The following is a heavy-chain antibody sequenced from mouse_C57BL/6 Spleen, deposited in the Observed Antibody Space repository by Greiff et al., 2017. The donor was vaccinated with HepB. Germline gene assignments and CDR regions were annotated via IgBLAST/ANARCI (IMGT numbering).Heavy chain of an antibody. D-gene: IGHD2-4*01. V-gene: IGHV5-17*01. Sequence: EVQVVESGGGLVKPGGSLKLSCAASGFTFSDYGMHWVRQAPEKGLEWVAYISSGSSTIYYADTVKGRFTISRDNAKNTLFLQMTSLGSEDTAMYYCARKDYTWFAYWGQGTLVTVSA. CDR2: ISSGSSTI. CDR3: ARKDYTWFAY. J-gene: IGHJ3*01. CDR1: GFTFSDYG.